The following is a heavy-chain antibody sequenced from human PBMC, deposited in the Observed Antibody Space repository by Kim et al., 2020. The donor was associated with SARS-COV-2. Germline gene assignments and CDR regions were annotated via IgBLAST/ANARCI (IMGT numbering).Heavy chain of an antibody. CDR2: IYYSGST. V-gene: IGHV4-61*01. CDR3: AREGSYSYGHPFDY. J-gene: IGHJ4*02. Sequence: SETLSLTCTVSGGSVSSGSYYWSWIRQPPGKGLEWIGYIYYSGSTNYNPSLKSRVTISVDTSKNQFSLKLSSVTAADTAVYYCAREGSYSYGHPFDYWGQGTLVTVSS. CDR1: GGSVSSGSYY. D-gene: IGHD5-18*01.